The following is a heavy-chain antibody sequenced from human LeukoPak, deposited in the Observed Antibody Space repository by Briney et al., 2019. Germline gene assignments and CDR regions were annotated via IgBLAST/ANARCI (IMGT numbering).Heavy chain of an antibody. CDR1: GSTFSSYW. D-gene: IGHD3-22*01. V-gene: IGHV3-30*02. CDR2: IRYDGSNR. CDR3: AKASHKYYYDSSDIDY. J-gene: IGHJ4*02. Sequence: GGSLRLSCAASGSTFSSYWMSWVRQAPGKGLEWVAFIRYDGSNRYYAYSVKGRFTISRDNSKNALYLQMTSLRAEDTAVYYCAKASHKYYYDSSDIDYWGQGTLVTVSS.